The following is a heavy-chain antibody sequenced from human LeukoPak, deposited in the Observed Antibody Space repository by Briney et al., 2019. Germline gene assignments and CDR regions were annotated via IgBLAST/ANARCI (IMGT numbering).Heavy chain of an antibody. Sequence: PSETLSLTCTVSGGSISSSSYYWTWIRQPPGKGLEWIGSIYYSGSTYYNPSLKSRVTVSVDTSKNQFSLKLSSVTAADTAVYYCARGKGIAAAGSTHYYYYGMDVWGQGTTVTVSS. CDR1: GGSISSSSYY. V-gene: IGHV4-39*07. J-gene: IGHJ6*02. D-gene: IGHD6-13*01. CDR2: IYYSGST. CDR3: ARGKGIAAAGSTHYYYYGMDV.